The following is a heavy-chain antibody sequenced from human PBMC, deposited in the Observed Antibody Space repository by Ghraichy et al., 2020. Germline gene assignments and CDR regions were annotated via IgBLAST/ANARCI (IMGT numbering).Heavy chain of an antibody. CDR2: IWYDGSNK. D-gene: IGHD1-26*01. V-gene: IGHV3-33*01. CDR3: ARDGNNYYFDY. J-gene: IGHJ4*02. Sequence: GGSLRLSCAASGFTFSNYGMHWVRQAPGKGLEWVAIIWYDGSNKFYSDSVKGRFTISRDNSKNTLYLQMNSLRAEDTAFYYCARDGNNYYFDYWGQGTLVTVSS. CDR1: GFTFSNYG.